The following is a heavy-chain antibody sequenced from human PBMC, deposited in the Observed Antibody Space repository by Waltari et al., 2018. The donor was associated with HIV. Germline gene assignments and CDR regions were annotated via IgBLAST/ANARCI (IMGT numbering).Heavy chain of an antibody. CDR2: IIRVFEST. J-gene: IGHJ5*02. D-gene: IGHD1-26*01. CDR3: ARGSSGSYRWFDP. CDR1: GGTFSSHS. V-gene: IGHV1-69*15. Sequence: QEQLVQSGAEVKKPGSSVQVSCKASGGTFSSHSISWVRQAPGQGLEWMGNIIRVFESTTYAQKFHGRLTISADESTSTVFMELSSLSFDDTAVYYCARGSSGSYRWFDPWGHGTLVTVSS.